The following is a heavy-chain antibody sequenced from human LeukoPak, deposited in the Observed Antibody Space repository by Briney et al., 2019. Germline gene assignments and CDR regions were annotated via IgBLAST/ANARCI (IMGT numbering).Heavy chain of an antibody. CDR1: GFTFDDYA. J-gene: IGHJ4*02. Sequence: GRSLRLSCAASGFTFDDYAMHWVRQAPGKGLEWVSGISWNSGSIGYADSVKGRFTISRDNAKNSLYLQMNSLRAEDTALYYCAKDLLGGPLRGLAFDYWGQGTLVTVSS. CDR2: ISWNSGSI. D-gene: IGHD1-26*01. CDR3: AKDLLGGPLRGLAFDY. V-gene: IGHV3-9*01.